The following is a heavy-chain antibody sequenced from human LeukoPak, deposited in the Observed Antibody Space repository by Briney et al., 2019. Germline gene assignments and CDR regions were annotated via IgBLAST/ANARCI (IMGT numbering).Heavy chain of an antibody. CDR2: IKQDGSQK. CDR1: GFTFSNYW. D-gene: IGHD6-19*01. V-gene: IGHV3-7*03. Sequence: GGSLRLSCAASGFTFSNYWLSWVRQAPGKGLEWVTSIKQDGSQKYYVDSVKGRFTISRDNAKNSLYLQMNSLRAEDTAVYYCARELWQWRYWGQGTLVTVSS. J-gene: IGHJ4*02. CDR3: ARELWQWRY.